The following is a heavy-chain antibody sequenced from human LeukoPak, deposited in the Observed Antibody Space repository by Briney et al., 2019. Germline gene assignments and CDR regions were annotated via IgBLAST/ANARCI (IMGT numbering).Heavy chain of an antibody. CDR3: ARGSAYDWRSFDY. J-gene: IGHJ4*02. D-gene: IGHD5-12*01. V-gene: IGHV3-21*04. CDR2: ISDSSSYT. CDR1: GFTFSSYS. Sequence: PGGSLRLSCAASGFTFSSYSMNWVRQAPGKGLEWVSSISDSSSYTYYADSLRGRFTMSRDNAKNSLYLQMNSLKAEDTAVYYCARGSAYDWRSFDYWGQGNLVTVSS.